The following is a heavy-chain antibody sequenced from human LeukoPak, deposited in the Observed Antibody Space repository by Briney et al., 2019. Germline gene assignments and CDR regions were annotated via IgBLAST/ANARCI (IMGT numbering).Heavy chain of an antibody. Sequence: GASVKVSCKASGYTFTSYAMNWVRQAPGQGLEWMGWINTNTGNPTYAQGFTGRFVFSLDTSVSTAYLQISSLKAEDTAVYYCARDGRRQLAKDGQNYYYYYMDVWGKGTTVTVSS. CDR1: GYTFTSYA. J-gene: IGHJ6*03. D-gene: IGHD6-13*01. V-gene: IGHV7-4-1*02. CDR2: INTNTGNP. CDR3: ARDGRRQLAKDGQNYYYYYMDV.